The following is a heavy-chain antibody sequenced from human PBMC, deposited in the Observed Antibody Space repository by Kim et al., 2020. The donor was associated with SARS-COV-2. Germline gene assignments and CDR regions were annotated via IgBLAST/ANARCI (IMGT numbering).Heavy chain of an antibody. CDR1: ADTFSSYA. CDR3: ARDDYYDSSGTEAVYGMDV. Sequence: SVKVSCKASADTFSSYAISWVRQAPGQGLEWMGRIIPIVALANYAQKFQGRVTITADKSTNIAYMELSGLRSDDTAVYYCARDDYYDSSGTEAVYGMDVWGQGTTVTVPS. V-gene: IGHV1-69*04. D-gene: IGHD3-22*01. J-gene: IGHJ6*02. CDR2: IIPIVALA.